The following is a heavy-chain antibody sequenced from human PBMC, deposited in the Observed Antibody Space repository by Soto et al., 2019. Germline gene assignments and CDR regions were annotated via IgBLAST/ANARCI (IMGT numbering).Heavy chain of an antibody. CDR3: ARDHDYDILTGYQNYSSYGTDV. J-gene: IGHJ6*02. V-gene: IGHV4-4*07. CDR1: GGSISSYY. Sequence: SETLSLTCAVSGGSISSYYWSWIRQPAGKGLEWIGRIYTSGSTNYNPSLKSRVTMSVDTSKNQFSLKLSSVTAEDTDVYYCARDHDYDILTGYQNYSSYGTDVWGQGTPVTVYS. CDR2: IYTSGST. D-gene: IGHD3-9*01.